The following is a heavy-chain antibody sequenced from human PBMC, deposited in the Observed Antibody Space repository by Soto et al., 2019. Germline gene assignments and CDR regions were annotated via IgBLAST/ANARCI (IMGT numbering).Heavy chain of an antibody. CDR1: GFTFSTYA. Sequence: EVQLLESGGGLVQPGGSLRLSCAASGFTFSTYAMSWVRQAPGKGLEWVSAISGGGGSTDYADSVKGRFTISRDNSKNALNLQMNGQRGEDTALYYCAKEFNTSGYHYERAFDYWGQGTLVTVSS. CDR3: AKEFNTSGYHYERAFDY. D-gene: IGHD3-22*01. CDR2: ISGGGGST. J-gene: IGHJ4*02. V-gene: IGHV3-23*01.